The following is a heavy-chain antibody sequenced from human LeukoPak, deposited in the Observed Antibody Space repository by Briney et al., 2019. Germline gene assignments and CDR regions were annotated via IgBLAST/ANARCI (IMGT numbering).Heavy chain of an antibody. Sequence: KPSETLSLTCAVYGGSLSGYYWSWIRQPPGKGLEWVGEINHSGSTNYNPSLKSRVTISVDTPKNQFSLKLSSVTAADTAVYYCARDPQSLIAAAGTSASWFDPWGQRTLVTVSS. CDR2: INHSGST. CDR1: GGSLSGYY. CDR3: ARDPQSLIAAAGTSASWFDP. D-gene: IGHD6-13*01. J-gene: IGHJ5*02. V-gene: IGHV4-34*01.